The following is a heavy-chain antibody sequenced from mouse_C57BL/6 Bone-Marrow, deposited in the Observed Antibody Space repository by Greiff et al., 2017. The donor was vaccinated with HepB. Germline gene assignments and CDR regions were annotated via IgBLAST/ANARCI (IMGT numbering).Heavy chain of an antibody. CDR2: ISYSGST. CDR3: ERGGGSSGYVSSGFAY. J-gene: IGHJ3*01. D-gene: IGHD3-2*02. V-gene: IGHV3-8*01. Sequence: EVQLQESGPGLAKPSQTLSLTCSVTGYSITSDYWNWIRKFPGNKLEYMGYISYSGSTDYNPSLKSRISITRDTSKKQYYLQLNSVTTEDTATYYWERGGGSSGYVSSGFAYWGQGTLVTVSA. CDR1: GYSITSDY.